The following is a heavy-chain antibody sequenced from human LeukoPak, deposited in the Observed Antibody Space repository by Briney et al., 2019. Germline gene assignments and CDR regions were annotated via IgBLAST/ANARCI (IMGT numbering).Heavy chain of an antibody. Sequence: PSETLSLTCTVSGGSISSYYWSWIRQPPGKGLEWIGYIYYSGSTNYNPSLKSRVTISVDTSKNQFSLKLSSVTAADTAVYYCARGQLEPYYYYMDVWGKGTTVTVSS. CDR3: ARGQLEPYYYYMDV. V-gene: IGHV4-59*01. CDR2: IYYSGST. J-gene: IGHJ6*03. D-gene: IGHD1-1*01. CDR1: GGSISSYY.